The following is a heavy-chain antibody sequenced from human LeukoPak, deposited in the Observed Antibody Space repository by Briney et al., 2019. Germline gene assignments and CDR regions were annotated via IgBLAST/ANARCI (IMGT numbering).Heavy chain of an antibody. CDR3: ARGGGSTRDREKYFQH. D-gene: IGHD2-2*01. V-gene: IGHV5-51*01. CDR2: IYPGDSDT. CDR1: GYSFTSYW. Sequence: PGESLKISCKGSGYSFTSYWIGWVRQMPGKGLEWMGIIYPGDSDTRCSPSFQGQVTISADKSINTAYLQWSSLKASDNAIYYCARGGGSTRDREKYFQHWGQGTLVTVSS. J-gene: IGHJ1*01.